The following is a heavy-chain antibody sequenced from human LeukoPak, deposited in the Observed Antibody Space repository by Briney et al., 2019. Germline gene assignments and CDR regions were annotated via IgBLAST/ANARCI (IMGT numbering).Heavy chain of an antibody. CDR3: AKGVLDYYYMDV. CDR1: GFTFDDYA. J-gene: IGHJ6*03. Sequence: GRSLRLSCAASGFTFDDYAMHWVRQAPGKGLEWVSGISWNSGSIGYADSVKGRFTISRGNAKNSLYLQMNSLRAEDMALYYCAKGVLDYYYMDVWGKGTTVTVS. CDR2: ISWNSGSI. V-gene: IGHV3-9*03.